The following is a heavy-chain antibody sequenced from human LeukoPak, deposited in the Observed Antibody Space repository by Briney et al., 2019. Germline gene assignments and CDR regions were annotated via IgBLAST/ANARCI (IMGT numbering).Heavy chain of an antibody. J-gene: IGHJ4*02. CDR1: GDSVSSGSYY. Sequence: SETLSLTCTVSGDSVSSGSYYWSWIRQPPGKGLEWIGEINHSGSTNYNPSLKSRVTISVDTSKNQFSLKLSSVTAADTAVYYCARDRYYDILTGYRALDYWGQGTLVTVSS. D-gene: IGHD3-9*01. CDR3: ARDRYYDILTGYRALDY. CDR2: INHSGST. V-gene: IGHV4-39*07.